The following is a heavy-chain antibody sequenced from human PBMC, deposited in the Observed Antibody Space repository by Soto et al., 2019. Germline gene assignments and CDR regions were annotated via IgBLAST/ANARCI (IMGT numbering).Heavy chain of an antibody. D-gene: IGHD3-16*02. V-gene: IGHV3-23*01. Sequence: AGSLKLSCVASRFSLTSYAMRWVRHAPETGLHQVSVLSGGGGSIYYVDSVKGRFTSSRDNSKNTRHRQMTSGRAEDTAVCYGAKFDLAPYNYTWGNYLVGGHDDFWGQGTPVTVSS. J-gene: IGHJ4*02. CDR2: LSGGGGSI. CDR3: AKFDLAPYNYTWGNYLVGGHDDF. CDR1: RFSLTSYA.